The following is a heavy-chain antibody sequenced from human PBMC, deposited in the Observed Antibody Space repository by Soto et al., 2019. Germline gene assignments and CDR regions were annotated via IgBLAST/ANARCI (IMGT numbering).Heavy chain of an antibody. J-gene: IGHJ6*02. D-gene: IGHD3-10*01. CDR1: GDTFKNCV. Sequence: QVQVVQSGVEVRRPGSSVKVSCKASGDTFKNCVISWVRQAPGQGLEWMGGIIPLFGTTDFAQRFQDRLKITTDESTTTAYMELSRLRSEDTATYYCAAELGFGKLSVVWGQGTTVIVSS. CDR2: IIPLFGTT. CDR3: AAELGFGKLSVV. V-gene: IGHV1-69*01.